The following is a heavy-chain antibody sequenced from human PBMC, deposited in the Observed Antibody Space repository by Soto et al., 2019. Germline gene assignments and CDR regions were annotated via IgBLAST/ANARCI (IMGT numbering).Heavy chain of an antibody. Sequence: QVHLVQSGAEVKKSGASVKVSCKGSGYDFTTYGITWVRQAPGQGLEWMAWISAHNGNTDYGQKLEGRVTVTRDTSASTAYMELRSLRSDDTAVYYCARWRYGDYWGQGALVTVSS. CDR3: ARWRYGDY. J-gene: IGHJ4*02. D-gene: IGHD1-1*01. CDR1: GYDFTTYG. V-gene: IGHV1-18*01. CDR2: ISAHNGNT.